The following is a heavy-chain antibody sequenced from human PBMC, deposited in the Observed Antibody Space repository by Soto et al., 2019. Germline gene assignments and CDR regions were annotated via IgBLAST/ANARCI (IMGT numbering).Heavy chain of an antibody. CDR2: ISHDGNNK. D-gene: IGHD2-2*01. CDR3: ARGPHVGISTS. CDR1: GFTFSSYV. V-gene: IGHV3-30*14. J-gene: IGHJ4*02. Sequence: GGSLRLSCAASGFTFSSYVMHWVRQTPGKGLEWVAFISHDGNNKYYADSVKGRFTISRDNSKNTLNLQMNALRVEDTAVYYCARGPHVGISTSWGQGTLVTVSS.